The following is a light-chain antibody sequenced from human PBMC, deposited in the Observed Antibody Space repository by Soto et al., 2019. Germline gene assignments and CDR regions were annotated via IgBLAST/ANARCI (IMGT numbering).Light chain of an antibody. J-gene: IGLJ3*02. V-gene: IGLV1-36*01. CDR1: NSNIGSNA. Sequence: QPVLTQSPSVSGAPRPSVNISCSGNNSNIGSNAVHWYQQLPGKAPKLLMYSNDMLPSGVSDRFSGSKSGTSASLAISGRQSEDEGDYYCATWDDRLTAWVFGGGTKLTVL. CDR3: ATWDDRLTAWV. CDR2: SND.